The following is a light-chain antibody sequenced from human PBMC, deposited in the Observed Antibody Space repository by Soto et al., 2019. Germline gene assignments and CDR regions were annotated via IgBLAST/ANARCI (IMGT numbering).Light chain of an antibody. CDR2: DAS. V-gene: IGKV1-5*01. J-gene: IGKJ1*01. CDR3: QQYNSHRT. CDR1: QNINDY. Sequence: DIQMTQSPSTLSASVGDRVTITCRASQNINDYLAWYQQKPGKSPKVLIYDASTLESGVPSRFSGSGSGTQFTLTISCLQPDEFATYFCQQYNSHRTFGQGTKVQIK.